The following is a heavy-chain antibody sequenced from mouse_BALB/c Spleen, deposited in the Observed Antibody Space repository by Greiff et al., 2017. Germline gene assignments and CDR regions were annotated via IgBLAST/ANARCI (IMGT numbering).Heavy chain of an antibody. CDR1: GYTFTDYN. CDR2: IYPYNGGT. D-gene: IGHD2-3*01. CDR3: ACDGYYGWYFDV. J-gene: IGHJ1*01. V-gene: IGHV1S29*02. Sequence: EVQLQESGPELVKPGASVKISCKASGYTFTDYNMHWVKQSHGKSLEWIGYIYPYNGGTGYNQKFKSKATLTVDNSSSTAYMELRSLTSEDSAVYYCACDGYYGWYFDVWGAGTTVTVSS.